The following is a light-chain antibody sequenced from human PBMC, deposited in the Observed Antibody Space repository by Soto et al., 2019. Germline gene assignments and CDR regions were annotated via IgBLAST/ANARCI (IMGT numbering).Light chain of an antibody. CDR2: DAS. V-gene: IGKV3-11*01. J-gene: IGKJ4*01. CDR1: QSVSSY. CDR3: QQRSNL. Sequence: EIVLTQSPATLSLSPGVRATLSCRASQSVSSYLAWYQQKPGQAPRLLIYDASNRATGIPARFSGSGSGTDFTLTISSLEPEDFAVYYCQQRSNLFGGGTKVEIK.